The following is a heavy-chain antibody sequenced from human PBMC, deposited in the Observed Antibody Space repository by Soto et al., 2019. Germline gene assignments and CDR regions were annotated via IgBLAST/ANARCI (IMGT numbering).Heavy chain of an antibody. Sequence: EVQLVESGGGLVKPGGSLRLSCAASGFTFSNAWMSWVRQAPGKGLEWVGRIKSKTDGGTTDYAAPVKGRFTISRDDSKNTLYLQMNSLKTEDTAVYYCTTGRDSSGWLGWYGMDVWGQGTTVTVSS. CDR1: GFTFSNAW. D-gene: IGHD6-19*01. CDR2: IKSKTDGGTT. V-gene: IGHV3-15*01. CDR3: TTGRDSSGWLGWYGMDV. J-gene: IGHJ6*02.